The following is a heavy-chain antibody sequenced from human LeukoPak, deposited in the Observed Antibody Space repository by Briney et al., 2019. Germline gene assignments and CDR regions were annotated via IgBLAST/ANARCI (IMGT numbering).Heavy chain of an antibody. CDR2: IHRSGST. CDR1: GYSISRGYH. J-gene: IGHJ4*02. D-gene: IGHD1-1*01. V-gene: IGHV4-38-2*01. CDR3: ARVDWNPDY. Sequence: SETLSLTCAVSGYSISRGYHWGWIRQTPGKGLERIGNIHRSGSTYYNSSLKSRITISVDTSKNQFSLKVTSVTAADTAVYYCARVDWNPDYWGQGTLVTVSS.